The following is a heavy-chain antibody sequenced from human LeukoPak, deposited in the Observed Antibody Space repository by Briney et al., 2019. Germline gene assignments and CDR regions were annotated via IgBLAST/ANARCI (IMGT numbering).Heavy chain of an antibody. CDR1: GYSFTSYW. J-gene: IGHJ3*02. CDR3: ARPGTTGTTGLWDAFDI. D-gene: IGHD1-1*01. Sequence: GESLKISCKGSGYSFTSYWIGWVRQMPGKGLEWMGIIYPGDSDTRYSPSFQGQVIISADKSISTAYLQWSSLKASDTAMYYCARPGTTGTTGLWDAFDIWGQGTMVTVSS. V-gene: IGHV5-51*01. CDR2: IYPGDSDT.